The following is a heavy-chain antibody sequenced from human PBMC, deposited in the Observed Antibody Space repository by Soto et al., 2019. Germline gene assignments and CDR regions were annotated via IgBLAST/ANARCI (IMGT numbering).Heavy chain of an antibody. J-gene: IGHJ6*02. Sequence: QVQLVQSGAEVKKLGASVKVSCKASGYTFTSYAMHWVRQAPGQRLEWMGWINAGNGNTKYSQKFQGRVTITRDTSASTAYMELSSQRSEDTAVYYCARVLEGWGSGSQVGDYYGMDVWGQGTTVTVSS. D-gene: IGHD6-19*01. CDR1: GYTFTSYA. V-gene: IGHV1-3*01. CDR2: INAGNGNT. CDR3: ARVLEGWGSGSQVGDYYGMDV.